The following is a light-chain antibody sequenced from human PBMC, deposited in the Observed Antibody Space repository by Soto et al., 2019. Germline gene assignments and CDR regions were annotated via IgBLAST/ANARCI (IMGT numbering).Light chain of an antibody. CDR2: EVS. J-gene: IGLJ1*01. CDR3: SSYTSSSTEV. Sequence: QSVLTQPASVSGSPGQSITISCTVTRSDVGGYNYVSWYQQHPGKAPKLMIYEVSNRPSGVSNRFSGSKSGNTASLTISGLQAEDEADYYCSSYTSSSTEVFGTGTKVTVL. V-gene: IGLV2-14*01. CDR1: RSDVGGYNY.